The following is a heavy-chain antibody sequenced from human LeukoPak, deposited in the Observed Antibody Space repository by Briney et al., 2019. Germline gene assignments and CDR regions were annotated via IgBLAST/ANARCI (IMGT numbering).Heavy chain of an antibody. CDR2: IGTAGDT. Sequence: GGSLRLSCAASGFTFSSYDMHWVRQATGKGLEWVSAIGTAGDTYYPGSVKGRFTISRENAKNSLYLQMNSRRAEDTAVYYCARNLWSGYYGRSYGMDVWGQGTTVTVSS. V-gene: IGHV3-13*01. J-gene: IGHJ6*02. CDR3: ARNLWSGYYGRSYGMDV. CDR1: GFTFSSYD. D-gene: IGHD3-3*01.